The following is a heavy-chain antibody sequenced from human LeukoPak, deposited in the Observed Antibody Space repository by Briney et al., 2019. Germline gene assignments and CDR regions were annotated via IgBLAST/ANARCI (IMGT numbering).Heavy chain of an antibody. Sequence: GGSLRLSCAASGFDFNTYGMHWVRQAPGKGLEWVANIKQDGSTKHYADSLKGRFTISRDNPKNSLYLQMNNLRADDTAVYYCTRDTDGSLDYWGQGILVTVAS. D-gene: IGHD1-26*01. V-gene: IGHV3-7*01. CDR2: IKQDGSTK. CDR1: GFDFNTYG. CDR3: TRDTDGSLDY. J-gene: IGHJ4*02.